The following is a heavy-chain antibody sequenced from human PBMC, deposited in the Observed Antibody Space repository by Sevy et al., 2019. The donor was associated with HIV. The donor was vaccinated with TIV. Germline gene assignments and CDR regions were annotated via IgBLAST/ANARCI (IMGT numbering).Heavy chain of an antibody. Sequence: TLSLTCTVSGGSISSSSYYWGWIRQPPGKGLEWIGNIYYSGSTYYNPSLKRRVTISVDTSKNQFSLKLSSVTAADTAVYYCARLGRGEILYYFDYWGQGTLVTVSS. D-gene: IGHD3-10*01. CDR3: ARLGRGEILYYFDY. CDR1: GGSISSSSYY. V-gene: IGHV4-39*01. J-gene: IGHJ4*02. CDR2: IYYSGST.